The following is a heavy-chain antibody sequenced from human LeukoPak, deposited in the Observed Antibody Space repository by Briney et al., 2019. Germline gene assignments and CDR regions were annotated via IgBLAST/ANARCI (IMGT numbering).Heavy chain of an antibody. CDR2: VRASGDNT. V-gene: IGHV3-23*01. D-gene: IGHD2/OR15-2a*01. J-gene: IGHJ4*02. Sequence: GGSLRLSCAASGFTFSSYAMSRVRQAPGKGLEWVSTVRASGDNTYYADCVKGRFTISRDNSKDTLYLQMNGLRAEDTAVYYCAKRSANTNIYFDDWGQGTLVTVSS. CDR1: GFTFSSYA. CDR3: AKRSANTNIYFDD.